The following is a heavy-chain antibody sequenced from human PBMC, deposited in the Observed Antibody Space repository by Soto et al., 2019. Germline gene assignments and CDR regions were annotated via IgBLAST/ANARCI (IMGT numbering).Heavy chain of an antibody. CDR2: IYSGGRT. D-gene: IGHD3-16*01. CDR3: AAYSHKGY. J-gene: IGHJ4*02. Sequence: EEQLVESGGDLVQPGGSLRLSCAASGFTVSNNYMSWVRQAPGKGLEWVSLIYSGGRTYYADSVKGRFTISRDSSKNKLYLQMYSLRAEDKAMYYCAAYSHKGYWGQGNLVTVSS. CDR1: GFTVSNNY. V-gene: IGHV3-66*01.